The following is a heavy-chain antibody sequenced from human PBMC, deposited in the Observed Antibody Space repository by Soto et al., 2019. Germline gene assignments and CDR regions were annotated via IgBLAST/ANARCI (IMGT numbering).Heavy chain of an antibody. CDR3: VSYRGAFYFDH. D-gene: IGHD4-4*01. J-gene: IGHJ4*02. V-gene: IGHV4-59*01. CDR1: GGSMISNY. CDR2: VYYGGT. Sequence: PSETLHLACTVSGGSMISNYWRWIRQSPAKGLEWIGFVYYGGTNYNPSFESRVTMSVDTPKKQFSLELSDVTAADTAVYYCVSYRGAFYFDHWGQGTLVTVSS.